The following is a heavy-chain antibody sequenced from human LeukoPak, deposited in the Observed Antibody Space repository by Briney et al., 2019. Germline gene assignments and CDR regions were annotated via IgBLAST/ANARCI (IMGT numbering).Heavy chain of an antibody. D-gene: IGHD3-16*01. Sequence: GGSLRLSCAASGFTFSSYSMNWVRQAPGKGLEWVSFISSSTSYISYADSVKGRFTISRDNAKSSLWLQMNSLRAEDTAVYYCARNDYNFDYWGQGTLVTVSS. J-gene: IGHJ4*02. V-gene: IGHV3-21*01. CDR3: ARNDYNFDY. CDR2: ISSSTSYI. CDR1: GFTFSSYS.